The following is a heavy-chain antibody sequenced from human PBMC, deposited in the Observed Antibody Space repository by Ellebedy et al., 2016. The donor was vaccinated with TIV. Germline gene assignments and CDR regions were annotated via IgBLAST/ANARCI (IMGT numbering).Heavy chain of an antibody. V-gene: IGHV3-23*03. Sequence: LSLTCAASGFTFSSYAMSWVRQAPGKGLEWVSGIYNGAAHYADSVKGRFTISRENAKNSLYLHMHSLTAGDTAVYYCVRETLDGSDYGTGWYFDLWGRGTLVTVSS. CDR2: IYNGAA. CDR1: GFTFSSYA. J-gene: IGHJ2*01. D-gene: IGHD5-12*01. CDR3: VRETLDGSDYGTGWYFDL.